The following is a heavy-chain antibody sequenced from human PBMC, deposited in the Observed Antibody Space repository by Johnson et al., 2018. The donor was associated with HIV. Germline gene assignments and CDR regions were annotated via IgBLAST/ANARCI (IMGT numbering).Heavy chain of an antibody. Sequence: VPLVESGGGVVQPGASLRLSCAASGFTFSTHGMNWVRQAPGRGLAWVAVMSFDGHNRYYADSVKGRFTISRDNSKNTLYLQMNSLRAEDTAVYYCARGRRIQLWLLADAFDIWGQGTMVTVSS. V-gene: IGHV3-30*19. CDR1: GFTFSTHG. J-gene: IGHJ3*02. CDR2: MSFDGHNR. CDR3: ARGRRIQLWLLADAFDI. D-gene: IGHD5-18*01.